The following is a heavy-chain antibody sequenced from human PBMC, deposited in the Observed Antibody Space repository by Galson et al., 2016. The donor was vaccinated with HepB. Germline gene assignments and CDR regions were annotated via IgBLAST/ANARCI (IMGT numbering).Heavy chain of an antibody. CDR1: GDSINDYY. CDR3: ARGKRAFEI. J-gene: IGHJ3*02. D-gene: IGHD4-23*01. CDR2: MYYSGST. Sequence: SETLSLTCTVSGDSINDYYWSWIRQPPGKGLQWVGYMYYSGSTNYNPSLKSRVTISGDTSKNHFSLKLSSVTAADTAVYYCARGKRAFEIWGKGTMVTVSS. V-gene: IGHV4-59*12.